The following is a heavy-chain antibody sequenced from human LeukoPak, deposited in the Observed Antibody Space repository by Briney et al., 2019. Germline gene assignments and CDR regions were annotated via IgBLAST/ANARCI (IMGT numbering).Heavy chain of an antibody. Sequence: GGSLRLSCAASGFTFSSYAMSWVRQAPGKGLEWVSAICGSGGSTYYADSVKGRFTISRDNSKNTLYLQMNSLRAEDTAVYYCAKGYYYDSSGYYYSDYWGQGTLVTVSS. D-gene: IGHD3-22*01. CDR3: AKGYYYDSSGYYYSDY. J-gene: IGHJ4*02. V-gene: IGHV3-23*01. CDR2: ICGSGGST. CDR1: GFTFSSYA.